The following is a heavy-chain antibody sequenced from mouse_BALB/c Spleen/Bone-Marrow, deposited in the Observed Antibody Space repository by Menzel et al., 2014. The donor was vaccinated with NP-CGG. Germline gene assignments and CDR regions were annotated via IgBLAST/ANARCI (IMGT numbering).Heavy chain of an antibody. CDR3: ARDSLDYYGSSYGYFDV. D-gene: IGHD1-1*01. J-gene: IGHJ1*01. CDR1: GFTFSDYY. V-gene: IGHV5-4*02. Sequence: EVKLVESGGGLMKPGGSLKLSCAASGFTFSDYYMYWVRQTPEKRLEWVATISNGGSYTYYPDSVKGRFTISRDNAKNNLYLQMSSLKSEDTAMYYCARDSLDYYGSSYGYFDVWGAGTTVTVSS. CDR2: ISNGGSYT.